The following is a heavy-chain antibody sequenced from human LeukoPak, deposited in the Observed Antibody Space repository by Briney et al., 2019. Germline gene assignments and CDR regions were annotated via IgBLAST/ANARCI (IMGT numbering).Heavy chain of an antibody. Sequence: SQTLSLTCTVSGGSISSYYWSWIRQPPGKGLEWIGYIYYSGNTNYNPSLKSRVTISVDTSKNQFSLKLSSVTAADTAVYYCATRSTGVAATFDSWGQGALVTVSS. CDR3: ATRSTGVAATFDS. J-gene: IGHJ4*02. V-gene: IGHV4-59*01. D-gene: IGHD2-15*01. CDR2: IYYSGNT. CDR1: GGSISSYY.